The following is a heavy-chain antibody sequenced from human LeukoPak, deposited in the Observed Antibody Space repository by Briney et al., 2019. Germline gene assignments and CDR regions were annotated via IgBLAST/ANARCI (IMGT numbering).Heavy chain of an antibody. J-gene: IGHJ5*02. D-gene: IGHD5-18*01. CDR2: INPSGGST. V-gene: IGHV1-46*01. Sequence: GASVKLSCKASGYTFTSYYIHWVRQAPGQGLEWMGIINPSGGSTSYAQKFQGRVTMTRDTSTSTVYMELSSLRSEDTAVYYCAREGDVDTATWHWFVPRGQGTPVTVSS. CDR1: GYTFTSYY. CDR3: AREGDVDTATWHWFVP.